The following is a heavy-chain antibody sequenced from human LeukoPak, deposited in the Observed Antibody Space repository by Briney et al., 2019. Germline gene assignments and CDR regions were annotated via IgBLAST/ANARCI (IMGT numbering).Heavy chain of an antibody. CDR3: ARDIVVVPAAIRICYYYMDV. J-gene: IGHJ6*03. CDR2: ISAYNGNT. Sequence: GASVKVSCKASGYTFTSYGISWVRQAPGQGLEWMGWISAYNGNTNYAQKLQGRVTMTTDTSTSTAYMELRSLRSDDTAVYYCARDIVVVPAAIRICYYYMDVWGKGTTVTVSS. D-gene: IGHD2-2*02. V-gene: IGHV1-18*01. CDR1: GYTFTSYG.